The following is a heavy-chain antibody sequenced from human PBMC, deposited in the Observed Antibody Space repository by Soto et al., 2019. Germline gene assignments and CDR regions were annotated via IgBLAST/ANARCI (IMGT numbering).Heavy chain of an antibody. V-gene: IGHV4-34*01. CDR3: ARGFWSGYYTSHYYYGMDV. CDR1: GGSFSGYY. D-gene: IGHD3-3*01. CDR2: INHSGST. Sequence: PSETLSLTCAVYGGSFSGYYWRWIRQPPGKGLEWIGEINHSGSTNYNPSLKSRVTISVDTSKNQFSLKLSSVTAADTAVYYCARGFWSGYYTSHYYYGMDVWGQGTTVTVSS. J-gene: IGHJ6*02.